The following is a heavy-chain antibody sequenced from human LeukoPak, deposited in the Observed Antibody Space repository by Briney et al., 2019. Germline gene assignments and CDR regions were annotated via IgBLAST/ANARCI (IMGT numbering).Heavy chain of an antibody. CDR3: ARVSFDTSGNKINFDY. D-gene: IGHD3-22*01. J-gene: IGHJ4*01. Sequence: ASVKVSCKASGYTFNSYDINWVRQATGQGLEWMGWMHPNSGNTAYAQKFQSRVSMTRDTSISTAYMELSSLRSEDTAVYYCARVSFDTSGNKINFDYWGHGTLVTVSS. CDR1: GYTFNSYD. V-gene: IGHV1-8*01. CDR2: MHPNSGNT.